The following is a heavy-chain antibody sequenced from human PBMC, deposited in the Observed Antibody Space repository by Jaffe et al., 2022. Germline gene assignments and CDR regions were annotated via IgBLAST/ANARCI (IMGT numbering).Heavy chain of an antibody. J-gene: IGHJ2*01. CDR1: GFTFSSYS. CDR3: ARDCIAAAGTGDWYFDL. CDR2: ISSSSSTI. D-gene: IGHD6-13*01. Sequence: EVQLVESGGGLVQPGGSLRLSCAASGFTFSSYSMNWVRQAPGKGLEWVSYISSSSSTIYYADSVKGRFTISRDNAKNSLYLQMNSLRAEDTAVYYCARDCIAAAGTGDWYFDLWGRGTLVTVSS. V-gene: IGHV3-48*01.